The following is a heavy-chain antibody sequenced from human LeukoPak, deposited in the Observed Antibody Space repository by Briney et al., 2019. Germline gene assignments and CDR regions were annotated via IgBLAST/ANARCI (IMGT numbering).Heavy chain of an antibody. CDR2: IYTSGSI. J-gene: IGHJ4*02. CDR3: AASHSSSWPFDY. D-gene: IGHD6-13*01. V-gene: IGHV4-61*02. CDR1: GGSIGSGSYY. Sequence: SETLSLTCTVSGGSIGSGSYYWSWIRQPAGKALEWIGRIYTSGSINYTPSLKSRVTISVDKSKNQFPLKLSSVTAADTAVYYCAASHSSSWPFDYWGQGTLVTVSS.